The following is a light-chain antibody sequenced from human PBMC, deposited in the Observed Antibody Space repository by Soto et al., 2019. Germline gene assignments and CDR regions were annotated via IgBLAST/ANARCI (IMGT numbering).Light chain of an antibody. CDR1: RPISNC. Sequence: DIPMTQSPSSLCEAXGDRGTIRCRARRPISNCLAWYQQKPRKIPNLXXYAASTWQEGGPSRFSGSGSVTDFTRTISSRQPEDVAAYYGQKYNSAPLTFGGGTKVDIK. CDR3: QKYNSAPLT. V-gene: IGKV1-27*01. J-gene: IGKJ4*01. CDR2: AAS.